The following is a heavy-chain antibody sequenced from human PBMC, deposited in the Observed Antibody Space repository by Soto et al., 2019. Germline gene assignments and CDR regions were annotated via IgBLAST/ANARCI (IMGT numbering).Heavy chain of an antibody. D-gene: IGHD6-19*01. Sequence: EVQLLESGGGLEQPGGSLRLSCAASGFTFTSYAMSWVRQAPGKGLEWVSAIGASSGTTYYADSVKGRFTISRDNSQNTLYLKMNSLRAEDTAVYYCAKDLPTGSSGWSNFFDYWGQGTLVTVSS. CDR1: GFTFTSYA. CDR3: AKDLPTGSSGWSNFFDY. V-gene: IGHV3-23*01. J-gene: IGHJ4*02. CDR2: IGASSGTT.